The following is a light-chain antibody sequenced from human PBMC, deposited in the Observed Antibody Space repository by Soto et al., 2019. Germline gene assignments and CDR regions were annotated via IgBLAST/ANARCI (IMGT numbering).Light chain of an antibody. CDR1: SSNIGSNT. Sequence: QAVVTQPPSASRTPGQRITISCSGSSSNIGSNTVNWYQQLPGTAPKLLIYSNNVRPSGVPDRFSGSISGTSASLAISGLQSEDEADYYCAAWDDSLDGRVVFGGGTKLTVL. CDR2: SNN. V-gene: IGLV1-44*01. J-gene: IGLJ2*01. CDR3: AAWDDSLDGRVV.